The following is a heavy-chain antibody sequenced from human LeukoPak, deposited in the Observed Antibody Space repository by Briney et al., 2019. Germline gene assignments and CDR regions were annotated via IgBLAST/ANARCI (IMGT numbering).Heavy chain of an antibody. CDR1: GVFISSGGYY. CDR3: ARLTATVTTSPVY. Sequence: SETLSLTCTVSGVFISSGGYYWSWIRQHPGRGPEWIGYIYYSGSTYYNPSLKSRVTISVDTSKNQFSLKLSSVTAADTAVYYCARLTATVTTSPVYWGQGTLVTVSS. V-gene: IGHV4-31*03. CDR2: IYYSGST. D-gene: IGHD4-17*01. J-gene: IGHJ4*02.